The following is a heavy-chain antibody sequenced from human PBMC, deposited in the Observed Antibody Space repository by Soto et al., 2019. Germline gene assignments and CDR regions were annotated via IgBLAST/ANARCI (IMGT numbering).Heavy chain of an antibody. CDR1: GGSISSGDYY. D-gene: IGHD2-15*01. V-gene: IGHV4-30-4*01. J-gene: IGHJ4*02. Sequence: SETLSLTCTVSGGSISSGDYYWSWIRQPPGKGLEWIGYIYYSGSTYYNPSLKSRVTISVDTSKNQFSLKLSSVTAADTAVYYCAREGGNNPFDYWGQGTLVTVSS. CDR2: IYYSGST. CDR3: AREGGNNPFDY.